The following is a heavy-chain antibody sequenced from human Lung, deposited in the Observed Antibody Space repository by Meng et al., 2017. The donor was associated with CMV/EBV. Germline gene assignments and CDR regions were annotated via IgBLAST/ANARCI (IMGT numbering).Heavy chain of an antibody. CDR2: IKEDGTEN. CDR3: ARDQPGGYCSDFCYYGMDV. CDR1: GFTFSIYW. J-gene: IGHJ6*02. D-gene: IGHD2-2*03. Sequence: ETLSLTCAASGFTFSIYWMSWVRQAPGKGLEWVANIKEDGTENNYADSVKGRFTISRDNAKNSLYLQMNSLRAEDTAVYYCARDQPGGYCSDFCYYGMDVWGQGTTVTVSS. V-gene: IGHV3-7*01.